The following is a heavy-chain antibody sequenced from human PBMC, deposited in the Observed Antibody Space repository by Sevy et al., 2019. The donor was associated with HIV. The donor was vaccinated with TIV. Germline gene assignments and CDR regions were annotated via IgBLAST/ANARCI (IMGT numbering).Heavy chain of an antibody. CDR3: AKDLYYDNSLFDY. CDR2: ISGSGGSS. V-gene: IGHV3-23*01. J-gene: IGHJ4*01. CDR1: EFRLSNYA. Sequence: GGSLRLSCVASEFRLSNYAMNWVRQAPGKGLEWVSGISGSGGSSYYADSVKGRFTISRDNSKNTLYLQMNSLRAEDTAMYYCAKDLYYDNSLFDYWGHGILVTVSS. D-gene: IGHD3-22*01.